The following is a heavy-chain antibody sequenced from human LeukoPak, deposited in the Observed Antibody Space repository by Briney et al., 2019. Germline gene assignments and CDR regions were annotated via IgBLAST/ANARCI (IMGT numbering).Heavy chain of an antibody. CDR2: IYYSGST. Sequence: SETLSLTCTVSGGSISSYYWSWIRQPPGKGLEWIGYIYYSGSTNYNPSLKSRVTISVDTSKNQFSLKLSSVTAADTAVYYCARGFRLNRYYGSGSSNYYFDYWGQGTLVTVSS. D-gene: IGHD3-10*01. CDR1: GGSISSYY. CDR3: ARGFRLNRYYGSGSSNYYFDY. V-gene: IGHV4-59*12. J-gene: IGHJ4*02.